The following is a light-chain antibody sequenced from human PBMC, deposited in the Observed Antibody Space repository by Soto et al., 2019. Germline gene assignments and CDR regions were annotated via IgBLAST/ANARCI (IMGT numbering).Light chain of an antibody. CDR1: QGISSS. V-gene: IGKV1-9*01. Sequence: DIQLTQSPSFLSASVGDRVTITCRASQGISSSLAWYQQEPGKAPKLLIYAASTLQSGVPSRFSGSGSGTEFTLTISILQPEDFATYYCQQLDSSPLTFGPGTKVDIK. CDR2: AAS. CDR3: QQLDSSPLT. J-gene: IGKJ3*01.